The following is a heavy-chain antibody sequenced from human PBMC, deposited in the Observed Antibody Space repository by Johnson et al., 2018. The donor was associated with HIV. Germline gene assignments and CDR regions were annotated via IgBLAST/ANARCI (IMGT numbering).Heavy chain of an antibody. CDR2: ISYDGSNK. CDR1: GFTFSSYA. V-gene: IGHV3-30*04. D-gene: IGHD1-14*01. CDR3: ARAFGSAFDI. Sequence: QVQLVESGGGVVQPGRSLRLSCAASGFTFSSYAMHWVRQAPGKGLEWVAVISYDGSNKYYADSVKGRFTISRDNSKNTLYLHMNSLRAEDTAVYYCARAFGSAFDIWGQGTMVTVSS. J-gene: IGHJ3*02.